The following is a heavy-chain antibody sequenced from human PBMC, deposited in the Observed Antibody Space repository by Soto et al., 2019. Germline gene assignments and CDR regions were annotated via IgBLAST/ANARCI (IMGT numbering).Heavy chain of an antibody. V-gene: IGHV3-74*01. CDR3: ARDRSYSLDV. CDR2: INSDGSST. CDR1: GSTXNNDW. D-gene: IGHD4-4*01. Sequence: SFGVSGSTXNNDWMDLVRQAPGKGLVWVSHINSDGSSTNYADFVKGLFTIARDKATNTVYLKMKSLRAEDTAVYYCARDRSYSLDVWGQGTTGTVSS. J-gene: IGHJ6*02.